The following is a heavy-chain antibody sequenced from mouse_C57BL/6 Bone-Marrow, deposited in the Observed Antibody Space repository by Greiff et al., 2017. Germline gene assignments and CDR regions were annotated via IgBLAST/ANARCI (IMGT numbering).Heavy chain of an antibody. J-gene: IGHJ2*01. V-gene: IGHV5-17*01. Sequence: DVMLVESGGGLVKPGGSLKLSCAASGFTFSDYGMHWVRQAPEKGLEWVAYISSGSSTIYYADTVKGRFTISRDNAKNTLFLQMTSLRSEDTAMYYCARMATVAIDYWGQGTTLTVSS. D-gene: IGHD1-1*01. CDR1: GFTFSDYG. CDR2: ISSGSSTI. CDR3: ARMATVAIDY.